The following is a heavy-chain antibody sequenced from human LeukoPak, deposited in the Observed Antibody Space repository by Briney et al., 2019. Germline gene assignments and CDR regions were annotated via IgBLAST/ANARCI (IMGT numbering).Heavy chain of an antibody. CDR2: INPADSDT. Sequence: GESLKISCKAPGYSFTSYWIAWVRQMPGKGLEWMGIINPADSDTRYSLSIQGQVTISADRSISTAYLQWSSLKASDTAMYYCARGEGGYNYAFWGQGTLVSVSS. CDR3: ARGEGGYNYAF. J-gene: IGHJ4*02. V-gene: IGHV5-51*01. D-gene: IGHD5-24*01. CDR1: GYSFTSYW.